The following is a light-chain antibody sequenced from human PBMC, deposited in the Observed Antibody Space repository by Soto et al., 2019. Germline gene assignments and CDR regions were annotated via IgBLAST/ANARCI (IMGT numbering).Light chain of an antibody. CDR3: QQYHSSPIT. CDR1: QSFSSSY. CDR2: GAS. Sequence: ENVLTQSPGTLSLSPGERATLSCRASQSFSSSYLAWYQQKPGQAPRLLIYGASIRATGIPDRFSGSGSGTDFTLTISRLEPADFAVYYCQQYHSSPITFGHGTRLEIK. J-gene: IGKJ5*01. V-gene: IGKV3-20*01.